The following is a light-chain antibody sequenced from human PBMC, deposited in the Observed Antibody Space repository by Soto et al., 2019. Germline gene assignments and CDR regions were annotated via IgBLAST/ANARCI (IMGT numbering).Light chain of an antibody. J-gene: IGKJ1*01. V-gene: IGKV3-20*01. CDR2: AAA. CDR3: QYYGTSPKP. CDR1: QSLSSNN. Sequence: EILMTQSPATLSVSPGERATLSCRASQSLSSNNLAWYQQRPGQAPRLLIYAAASRAAGVPDRFSGSGSGTDFTLTISRLEPEDFAVYYCQYYGTSPKPFGQGTKVDIK.